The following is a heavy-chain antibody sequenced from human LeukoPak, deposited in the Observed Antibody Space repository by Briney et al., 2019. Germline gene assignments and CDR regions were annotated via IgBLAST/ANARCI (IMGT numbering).Heavy chain of an antibody. J-gene: IGHJ4*02. V-gene: IGHV4-31*03. CDR1: GGSISSGGYY. D-gene: IGHD6-6*01. CDR2: IYYSGNT. CDR3: LSRKQLGAEFDY. Sequence: PSQTLSLTCTVSGGSISSGGYYWSWIRQHPGKGLEWIGYIYYSGNTYYNPSLKSRVTISVDTSKNQFSLKLSSVTAADTAVYYCLSRKQLGAEFDYWGQGTLVTVSS.